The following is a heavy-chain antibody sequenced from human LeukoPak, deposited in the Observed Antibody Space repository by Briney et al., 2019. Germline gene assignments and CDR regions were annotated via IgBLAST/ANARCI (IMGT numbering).Heavy chain of an antibody. V-gene: IGHV4-4*09. CDR2: IYTSGST. Sequence: SETLSLTCTVSGGSISSYYWSWIRQPPGKGPEWIGYIYTSGSTNYNPSLKSRVTISVDTSKNQFSLKLSSVTAADTAVYYCARQPYYYDSSGYYRDYFDYWGQGTLVTVSS. CDR1: GGSISSYY. J-gene: IGHJ4*02. CDR3: ARQPYYYDSSGYYRDYFDY. D-gene: IGHD3-22*01.